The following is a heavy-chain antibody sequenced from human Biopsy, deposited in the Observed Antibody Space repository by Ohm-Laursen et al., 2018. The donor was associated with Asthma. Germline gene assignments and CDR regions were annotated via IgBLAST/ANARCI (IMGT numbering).Heavy chain of an antibody. CDR3: ARTYYDFLTGQVNDAFAM. J-gene: IGHJ3*02. CDR2: INAGNGNT. CDR1: GYTFINYA. Sequence: GASVKVSCNASGYTFINYAIHWVRQAPGQRLEWMGWINAGNGNTKYSQKFQGRVTITRDTSASTAYMDLSSLRSEDTAVYYCARTYYDFLTGQVNDAFAMWGQGTMVTVSS. D-gene: IGHD3-9*01. V-gene: IGHV1-3*01.